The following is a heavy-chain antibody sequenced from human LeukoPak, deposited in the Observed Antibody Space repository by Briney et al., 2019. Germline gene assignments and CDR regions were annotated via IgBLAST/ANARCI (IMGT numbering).Heavy chain of an antibody. V-gene: IGHV3-64D*06. CDR1: GFTFSRYA. J-gene: IGHJ4*02. CDR2: ISSNGGST. CDR3: VKDGSGSYYTYYFDY. Sequence: GGSLRLSCSASGFTFSRYAVHWVRQAPGKGLEYVSAISSNGGSTYYADSVKGRFTISRDNSKNTLYLQMSSLRAEDTAVYYCVKDGSGSYYTYYFDYWGQGTLVTVSS. D-gene: IGHD3-10*01.